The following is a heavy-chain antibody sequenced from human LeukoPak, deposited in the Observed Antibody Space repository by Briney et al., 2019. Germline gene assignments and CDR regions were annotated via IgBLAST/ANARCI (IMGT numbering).Heavy chain of an antibody. CDR1: GGSFSGYY. Sequence: PSETLSLTCAVYGGSFSGYYWSWIRQPPGKGLEWIGEINHSGSTNYNPSLKSRVTISVDTSKNQFSLKLSSMTAADTAVYYCASAADCSSTSCPPDYWGQGTLVTVSS. J-gene: IGHJ4*02. CDR2: INHSGST. CDR3: ASAADCSSTSCPPDY. D-gene: IGHD2-2*01. V-gene: IGHV4-34*01.